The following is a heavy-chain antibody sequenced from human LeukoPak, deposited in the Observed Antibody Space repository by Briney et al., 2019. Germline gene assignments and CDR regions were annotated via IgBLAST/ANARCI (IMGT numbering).Heavy chain of an antibody. Sequence: PSETLSLTCAVYGGSLNNYYWSWIRQSPGKGLEWLGEGNHNGGTKYNPSLKSRVTMSVDPSKNQFSLKLTSVAVADTATYYCVRQGTNSGYYLLDYWGQGHLVIVSS. V-gene: IGHV4-34*01. CDR1: GGSLNNYY. CDR3: VRQGTNSGYYLLDY. CDR2: GNHNGGT. D-gene: IGHD3-22*01. J-gene: IGHJ4*02.